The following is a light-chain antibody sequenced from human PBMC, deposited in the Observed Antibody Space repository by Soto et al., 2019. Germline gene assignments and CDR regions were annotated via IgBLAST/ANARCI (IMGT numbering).Light chain of an antibody. V-gene: IGKV1-5*03. J-gene: IGKJ2*01. CDR2: RAS. CDR3: QQYKTYTYT. CDR1: QSIDRW. Sequence: DIQMTQSPSTLSASVGDRVTITCRASQSIDRWLAWNQQKPAKAPKPLIYRASSLKSGVPSRFSGSGSGTEFTLTISSLQPDDFTTYYCQQYKTYTYTFAQGTKLEIK.